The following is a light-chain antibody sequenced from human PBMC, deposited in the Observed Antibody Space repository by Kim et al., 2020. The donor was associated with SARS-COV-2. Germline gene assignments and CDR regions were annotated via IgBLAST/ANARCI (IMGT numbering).Light chain of an antibody. CDR1: SSDVGSYNR. J-gene: IGLJ2*01. CDR2: EVS. CDR3: SSYTSSSTLI. V-gene: IGLV2-18*02. Sequence: GQSVTISCTGTSSDVGSYNRVSGYQQPPGTAPKLIMYEVSDRPSGVPHRFSGSKSGNTASLTISWLQTEDEADYYCSSYTSSSTLIFGGGTKVTVL.